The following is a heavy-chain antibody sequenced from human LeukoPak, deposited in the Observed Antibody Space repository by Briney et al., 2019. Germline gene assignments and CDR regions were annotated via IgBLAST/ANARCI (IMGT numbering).Heavy chain of an antibody. CDR1: GFTFDDYA. CDR3: ARGVYDSSGLLDY. Sequence: ALRLSCAASGFTFDDYAMHWVRQAPGKGLEWVSGISWNSGSIGYADSVKGRFTISRDNAKNSLYLQMNSLRAEDTAVYYCARGVYDSSGLLDYWGQGTLVTVSS. D-gene: IGHD3-22*01. CDR2: ISWNSGSI. J-gene: IGHJ4*02. V-gene: IGHV3-9*01.